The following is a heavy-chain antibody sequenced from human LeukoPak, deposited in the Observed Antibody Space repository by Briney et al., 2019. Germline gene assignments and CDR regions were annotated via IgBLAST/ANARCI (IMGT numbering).Heavy chain of an antibody. Sequence: SLRLSCAASGFTFSSYGMHWVRQAPGKGLEWVAVISCDGSNKYYADSVKGRFTISRDNSKNTLYLQMNSLRAEDTAVYYCAKPDSSSWYGNVDYWGQGTLVTVSS. CDR2: ISCDGSNK. CDR1: GFTFSSYG. D-gene: IGHD6-13*01. CDR3: AKPDSSSWYGNVDY. J-gene: IGHJ4*02. V-gene: IGHV3-30*18.